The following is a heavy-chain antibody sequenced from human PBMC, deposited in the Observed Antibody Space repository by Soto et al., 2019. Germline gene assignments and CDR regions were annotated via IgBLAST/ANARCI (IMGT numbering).Heavy chain of an antibody. CDR3: ANHPLYGSRFDC. CDR2: ISWNGAAT. Sequence: EAQLVESGGGLVQPGRSLRLSCVASVFTFDYYAIHWVRHAPGKGLEWVSGISWNGAATGYADSVKGRFTISRDNAKNSLYLQMSSLRTEDTAIYYCANHPLYGSRFDCWGQGTLVTVSS. D-gene: IGHD3-10*01. CDR1: VFTFDYYA. V-gene: IGHV3-9*01. J-gene: IGHJ4*02.